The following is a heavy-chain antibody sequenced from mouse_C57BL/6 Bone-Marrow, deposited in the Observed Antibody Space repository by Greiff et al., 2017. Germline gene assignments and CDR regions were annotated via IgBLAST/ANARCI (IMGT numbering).Heavy chain of an antibody. D-gene: IGHD1-1*01. J-gene: IGHJ1*03. CDR1: GFTFSSYT. Sequence: LQQSGGGLVKPGGSLKLSCAASGFTFSSYTMSWVRQTPEKRLQWVAAISGGGGNTYYPDSVKGRFTISRDNAKNILYLQMSSLRSEDTALYYCSRQVTTVLATKYFDVWGTGTTVTVSS. CDR3: SRQVTTVLATKYFDV. CDR2: ISGGGGNT. V-gene: IGHV5-9*01.